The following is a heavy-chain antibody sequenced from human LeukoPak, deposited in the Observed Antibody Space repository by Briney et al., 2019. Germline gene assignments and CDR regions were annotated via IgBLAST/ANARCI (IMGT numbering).Heavy chain of an antibody. D-gene: IGHD3-9*01. J-gene: IGHJ4*02. CDR1: GGTFSSYA. CDR3: ARAPPYFDWLPHDY. Sequence: GASVKVSCKASGGTFSSYAISWVRQAPGQGLEWMGGIIPIFGTANYAQKFQGRVTITADESTSTAYMELSSLRFEDTAVYYCARAPPYFDWLPHDYWGQGTLVTVSS. V-gene: IGHV1-69*13. CDR2: IIPIFGTA.